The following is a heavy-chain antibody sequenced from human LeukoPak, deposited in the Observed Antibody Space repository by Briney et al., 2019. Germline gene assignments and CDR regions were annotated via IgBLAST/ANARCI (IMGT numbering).Heavy chain of an antibody. J-gene: IGHJ4*02. Sequence: SETLSLTCTVSRYSIKNGFYWGWIRQPPGKGLEWIGSIYSTGTTYYNPSLKSRVTISVDTSKNQVSLNLRSVTAADTAVYYCARGDSGWYLGLGFDYWGPGTLVTVSS. V-gene: IGHV4-38-2*02. CDR1: RYSIKNGFY. CDR2: IYSTGTT. CDR3: ARGDSGWYLGLGFDY. D-gene: IGHD6-19*01.